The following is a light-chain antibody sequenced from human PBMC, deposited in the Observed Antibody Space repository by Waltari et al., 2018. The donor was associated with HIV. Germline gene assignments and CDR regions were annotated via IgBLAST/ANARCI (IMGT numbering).Light chain of an antibody. CDR3: KSKTSSSTPCV. J-gene: IGLJ1*01. CDR1: SSDIGAYNS. CDR2: DVS. Sequence: QSALTQPASVSGSPGQSITISCPGTSSDIGAYNSVYLYQQQPGKAPKLIIYDVSNRPSGVSDRFSGSKSGNTASLTISGLQAEDEADYFCKSKTSSSTPCVFGTGTKVAVL. V-gene: IGLV2-14*03.